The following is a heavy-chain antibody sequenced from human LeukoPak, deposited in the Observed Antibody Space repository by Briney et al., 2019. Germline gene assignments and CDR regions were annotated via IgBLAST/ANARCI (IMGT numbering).Heavy chain of an antibody. CDR3: ARRVAAAGYYFDY. V-gene: IGHV5-51*01. J-gene: IGHJ4*02. CDR1: GYSFTSYW. D-gene: IGHD6-13*01. CDR2: IYPGDSDT. Sequence: GESLKISCKGSGYSFTSYWIGWVRQMPGKGLEWMGIIYPGDSDTRYSPSFQGQVAISADKSISTAYLQWSSLKASDTAMYYCARRVAAAGYYFDYWGQGTLVTVSS.